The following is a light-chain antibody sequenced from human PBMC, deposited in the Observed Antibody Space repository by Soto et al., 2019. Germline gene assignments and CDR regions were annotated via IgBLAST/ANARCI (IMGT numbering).Light chain of an antibody. Sequence: DIQLTQSPSFLSASVGDRFTLTCRASQSIGTWLDWYQQKPGRAPKLLIYDASSLDSGVPSRFSGSGSGTDFTLTITSLQPDDFATYYCQQYNSYSTFGQGTKV. CDR3: QQYNSYST. V-gene: IGKV1-5*01. CDR1: QSIGTW. J-gene: IGKJ1*01. CDR2: DAS.